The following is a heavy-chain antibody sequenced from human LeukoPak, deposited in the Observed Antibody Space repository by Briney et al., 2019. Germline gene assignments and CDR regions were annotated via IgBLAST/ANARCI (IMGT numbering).Heavy chain of an antibody. CDR1: GFTFSSYS. CDR3: PRDTGGGYSSSSNYYSDY. V-gene: IGHV3-48*01. CDR2: IRSSSSTK. J-gene: IGHJ4*02. D-gene: IGHD6-6*01. Sequence: PGGSLRLSCAASGFTFSSYSVNWARQPPGKGLELGSYIRSSSSTKYYADSVEGRFTISRDNAKNSLSLQMNIQIAEDTAVYYCPRDTGGGYSSSSNYYSDYWGQGTLVTVSS.